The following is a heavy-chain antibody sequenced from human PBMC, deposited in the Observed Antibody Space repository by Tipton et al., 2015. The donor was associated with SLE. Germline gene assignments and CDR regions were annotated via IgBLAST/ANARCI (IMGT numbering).Heavy chain of an antibody. V-gene: IGHV4-61*10. CDR3: ARGGLGYSYYYYMDV. D-gene: IGHD5-18*01. Sequence: TLSLTCTVSGDSISSGRHYWSWIRRPAGKGLEWIGHIYENGGTNYNPSVGSRFTLSVDTSKNQFSLKLSSVTAADTAVYYCARGGLGYSYYYYMDVWGKGTTVTVSS. CDR2: IYENGGT. J-gene: IGHJ6*03. CDR1: GDSISSGRHY.